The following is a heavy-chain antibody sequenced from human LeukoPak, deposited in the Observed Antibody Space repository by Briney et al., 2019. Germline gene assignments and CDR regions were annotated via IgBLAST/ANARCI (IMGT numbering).Heavy chain of an antibody. J-gene: IGHJ4*02. CDR1: GGSFSGYY. CDR3: ARVNPYYYDSSGYSVFDY. V-gene: IGHV4-34*01. Sequence: SETPSLTCAVYGGSFSGYYWSWIRQPPGKGLEWIGEINHSGSTNYNPSLKSRVTISVDMSKNQFSLRLSSVTAADTAVYYCARVNPYYYDSSGYSVFDYWGQGTLVTVSS. CDR2: INHSGST. D-gene: IGHD3-22*01.